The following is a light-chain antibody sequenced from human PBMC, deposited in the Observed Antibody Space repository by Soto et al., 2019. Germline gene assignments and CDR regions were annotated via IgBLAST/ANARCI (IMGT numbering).Light chain of an antibody. CDR1: QSVSSSY. J-gene: IGKJ1*01. CDR2: GAS. CDR3: QQYGSSPRT. V-gene: IGKV3-20*01. Sequence: EIVLTQSPGTLSLSPGERATLSCRASQSVSSSYLAWYQQKPRQAPRLLIYGASSRATGIPERFSGSGSGTDFTLTISRREPEDFAVYYCQQYGSSPRTFGQGTKVEIK.